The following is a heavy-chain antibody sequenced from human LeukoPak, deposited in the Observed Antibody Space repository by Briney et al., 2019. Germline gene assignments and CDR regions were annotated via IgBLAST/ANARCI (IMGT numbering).Heavy chain of an antibody. CDR3: ARDTTYYYDSSGYPYDAFDI. J-gene: IGHJ3*02. D-gene: IGHD3-22*01. CDR2: INPNSGGT. CDR1: GYTFTGYY. Sequence: ASVKVSCKASGYTFTGYYMHWVRQAPGQGLEWMGWINPNSGGTNYAQKFQGRVTMTRDTSISTAYMGLSRLRSDDTAVYYCARDTTYYYDSSGYPYDAFDIWGQGTMVTVSS. V-gene: IGHV1-2*02.